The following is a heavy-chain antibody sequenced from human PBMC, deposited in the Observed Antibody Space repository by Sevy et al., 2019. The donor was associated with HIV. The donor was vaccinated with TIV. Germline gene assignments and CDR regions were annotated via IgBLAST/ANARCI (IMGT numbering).Heavy chain of an antibody. CDR1: GFTFSKAW. CDR2: IKSKTDGATR. CDR3: AAGVGATDFDY. D-gene: IGHD1-26*01. V-gene: IGHV3-15*01. Sequence: GGSLRLSCVASGFTFSKAWMSWVRQAPGKGLEWVGRIKSKTDGATRDLAAPVKGRIIISRDDSKNTLYLQISNLKIEDTSVYFCAAGVGATDFDYWGQGTLVTVSS. J-gene: IGHJ4*02.